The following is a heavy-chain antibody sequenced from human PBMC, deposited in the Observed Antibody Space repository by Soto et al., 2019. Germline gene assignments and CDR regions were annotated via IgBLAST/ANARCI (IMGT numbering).Heavy chain of an antibody. CDR2: IYHSGST. Sequence: QVQLQESGPGLVKPSGTLSLTCAVSGGSISSSHWWSWVRQHPGKGLVRIGEIYHSGSTNYNPSLKSRVTISVDKSKNQFSLKLSSVTAADTAVYYCARDKLWFGDFNTWGMDVWGQGTTVTVSS. V-gene: IGHV4-4*02. D-gene: IGHD3-10*01. CDR1: GGSISSSHW. J-gene: IGHJ6*02. CDR3: ARDKLWFGDFNTWGMDV.